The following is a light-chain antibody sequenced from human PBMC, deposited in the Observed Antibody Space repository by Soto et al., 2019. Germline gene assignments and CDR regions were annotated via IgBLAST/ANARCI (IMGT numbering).Light chain of an antibody. Sequence: QSVLTQPPSASGSLGQSVTISCTGTSSDVGGYNYVSWYQQHPGKGPKLIIYDVTQRPSGVPDRFSGSKSGNTASLTVSGLQAEDEADYYCYSYAVSNNYVFGTGTKVTVL. CDR1: SSDVGGYNY. V-gene: IGLV2-8*01. CDR2: DVT. CDR3: YSYAVSNNYV. J-gene: IGLJ1*01.